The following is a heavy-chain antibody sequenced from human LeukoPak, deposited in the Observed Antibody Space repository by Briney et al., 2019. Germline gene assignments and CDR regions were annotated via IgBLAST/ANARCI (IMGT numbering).Heavy chain of an antibody. CDR3: ARGLLWFGELASGRHYYGMDV. CDR1: GFTFSGYS. D-gene: IGHD3-10*01. Sequence: GGSLRLSCAASGFTFSGYSMNWVRQAPGKGLEWVSSISSSSSYIYYADSVKGRFTISRDNAKNSLYLQMNSLRAEDTAVYYCARGLLWFGELASGRHYYGMDVWGQGTTVTVSS. J-gene: IGHJ6*02. V-gene: IGHV3-21*04. CDR2: ISSSSSYI.